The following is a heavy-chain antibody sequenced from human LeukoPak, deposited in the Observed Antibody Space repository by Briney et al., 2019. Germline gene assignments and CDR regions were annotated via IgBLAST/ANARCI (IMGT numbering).Heavy chain of an antibody. CDR2: IYTSGST. V-gene: IGHV4-61*02. D-gene: IGHD3-3*01. Sequence: SETLSLTCTVSSGSISSGSYYWSWIRQPAGKGLEWIGRIYTSGSTNYNPSLKSRVTISVDTFKNQFSLKLSSVTAADTAVYYCAVGNDFWSGYRGFDYWGQGTLVTVSS. CDR1: SGSISSGSYY. J-gene: IGHJ4*02. CDR3: AVGNDFWSGYRGFDY.